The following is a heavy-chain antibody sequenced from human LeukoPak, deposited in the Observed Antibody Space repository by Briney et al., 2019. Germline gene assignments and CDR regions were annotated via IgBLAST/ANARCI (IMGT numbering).Heavy chain of an antibody. CDR3: ARDLVTVTKGFDI. D-gene: IGHD4-17*01. CDR1: GDSFSSHY. J-gene: IGHJ3*02. CDR2: ISYIGST. Sequence: SETLSLTCAVSGDSFSSHYWTWIRQPPGKGLEWIGYISYIGSTNYNPSLKSRVTISIDTSKNQFSLKLTSVTAADTAVYYCARDLVTVTKGFDIWGQGTMVSVSS. V-gene: IGHV4-59*11.